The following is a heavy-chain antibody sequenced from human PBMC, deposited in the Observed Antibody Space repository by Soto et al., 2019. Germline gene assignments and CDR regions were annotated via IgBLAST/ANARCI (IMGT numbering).Heavy chain of an antibody. Sequence: QVQLVESGGGVVQPGRSLRLSCAASGFTFSNYAMYWVRQAPGKGLEWVAVIWHDGSIKYYAESVKGQFTVSRDNPKNTLYLQMNGLRADDTAVYYQARVTFGNYFDYWGRGTLVTVCS. D-gene: IGHD3-10*01. CDR1: GFTFSNYA. J-gene: IGHJ4*02. CDR3: ARVTFGNYFDY. CDR2: IWHDGSIK. V-gene: IGHV3-33*08.